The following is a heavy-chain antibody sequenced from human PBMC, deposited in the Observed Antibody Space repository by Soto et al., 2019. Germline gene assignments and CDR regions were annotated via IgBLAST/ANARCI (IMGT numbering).Heavy chain of an antibody. Sequence: EVQLVESGGGWVQPGRSLRLSCAASGFTFDVYAMHWVRQAPVKGLEWVSGINYNSGSVGYADSVKGRFTISRDNAKNSLHLQMNSLRAEDTAVYYCAKDISLRGWVYLVVEYWGQGTLVTVSP. CDR1: GFTFDVYA. D-gene: IGHD6-13*01. CDR2: INYNSGSV. V-gene: IGHV3-9*01. CDR3: AKDISLRGWVYLVVEY. J-gene: IGHJ4*02.